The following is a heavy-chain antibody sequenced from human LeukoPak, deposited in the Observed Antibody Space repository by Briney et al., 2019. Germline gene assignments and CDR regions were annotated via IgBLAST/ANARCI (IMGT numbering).Heavy chain of an antibody. CDR1: GFTFSNSA. CDR3: ATYCSSANCYTWGYYFDY. CDR2: IVVGSGNT. Sequence: GASVKVSCKASGFTFSNSAVQWVRQTRGQRLEWIGWIVVGSGNTNYAQKFQERLTITRDMSTSTAYMELSSLRSEDTAIYYCATYCSSANCYTWGYYFDYWGQGTLVTVSS. J-gene: IGHJ4*02. D-gene: IGHD2-2*01. V-gene: IGHV1-58*01.